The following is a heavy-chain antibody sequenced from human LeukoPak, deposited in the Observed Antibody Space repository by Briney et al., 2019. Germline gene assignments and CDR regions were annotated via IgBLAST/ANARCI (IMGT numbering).Heavy chain of an antibody. D-gene: IGHD6-13*01. Sequence: GGSLRLSCAASGFTFSDYYMSWIRQAPGKGLEWVSYISGSSSDTNYADSVKGRFTISRDNAKNSLFLQMNSLRAEDTAVYYCAKEGTAQISTWYDYWGQGTLVTVSS. CDR1: GFTFSDYY. J-gene: IGHJ4*02. CDR3: AKEGTAQISTWYDY. CDR2: ISGSSSDT. V-gene: IGHV3-11*05.